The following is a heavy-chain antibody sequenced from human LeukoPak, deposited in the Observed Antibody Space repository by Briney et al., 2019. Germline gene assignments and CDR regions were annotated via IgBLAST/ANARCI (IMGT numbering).Heavy chain of an antibody. J-gene: IGHJ4*02. V-gene: IGHV3-23*01. CDR3: ATWELLSFTNYFDY. CDR1: GFTFSSYA. Sequence: PGGSLRLSCAASGFTFSSYAMSWVRQAPGKGLEWVSAISGSGDSIYYADSVKGRFTISRDNSKNTLYLQMNSLRAEGTAVYYCATWELLSFTNYFDYWGQGTLVTVSS. D-gene: IGHD1-26*01. CDR2: ISGSGDSI.